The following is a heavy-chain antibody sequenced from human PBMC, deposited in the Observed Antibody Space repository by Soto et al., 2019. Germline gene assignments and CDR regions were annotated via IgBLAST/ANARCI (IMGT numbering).Heavy chain of an antibody. J-gene: IGHJ3*01. CDR2: ISNRDNII. V-gene: IGHV3-48*01. Sequence: PGGSLRLSCVVSGFTFSSYSMSWVRQTPGKGLEWISYISNRDNIISYSPSVKGRFTISRDNAKNSLYLQMNSLRAEDTAVYYCARDQLYYNDISGRPLNAFDVWGQGTMVTVSS. CDR3: ARDQLYYNDISGRPLNAFDV. D-gene: IGHD3-22*01. CDR1: GFTFSSYS.